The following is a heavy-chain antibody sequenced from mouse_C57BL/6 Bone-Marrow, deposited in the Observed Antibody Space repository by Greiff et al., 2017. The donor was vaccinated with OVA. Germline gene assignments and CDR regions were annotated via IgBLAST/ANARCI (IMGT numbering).Heavy chain of an antibody. CDR3: ARRYYYGSSYSFAY. Sequence: EVQWVESGGDLVKPGGSLKLSCAASGFTFSSYGMSWVRQTPDKRLEWVATISSGGSYTYYPDSVKGRFTISRDNAKNTLYLQMSSLKSEDTAMYYCARRYYYGSSYSFAYWGQGTLVTVSA. J-gene: IGHJ3*01. V-gene: IGHV5-6*01. D-gene: IGHD1-1*01. CDR2: ISSGGSYT. CDR1: GFTFSSYG.